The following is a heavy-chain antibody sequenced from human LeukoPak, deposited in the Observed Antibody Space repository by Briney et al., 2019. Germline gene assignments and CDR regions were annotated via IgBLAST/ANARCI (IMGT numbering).Heavy chain of an antibody. CDR2: MNPNSGNT. V-gene: IGHV1-8*03. Sequence: HGASVKVSCKASGGTFSSYAISWVRQATGQGLEWMGWMNPNSGNTGYAQKFQGRVTITRDTSVNTAYMELSSLRSEDTAVYYCARDSEGGSGWFDPWGQGTLVTVSS. CDR1: GGTFSSYA. J-gene: IGHJ5*02. CDR3: ARDSEGGSGWFDP. D-gene: IGHD3-16*01.